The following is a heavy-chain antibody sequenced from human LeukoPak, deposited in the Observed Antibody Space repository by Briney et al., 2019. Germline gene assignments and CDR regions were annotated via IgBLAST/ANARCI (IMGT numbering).Heavy chain of an antibody. Sequence: SVKVSCKTSGFTLRSSAIQWVRQARGQRLEWIGWIVVGSGATSYAHYLQERLTITRDMSTGTAYLELSGLGSEDTGIYYCAAETYTDSCCWLDPWGQGTLVTVSS. CDR2: IVVGSGAT. CDR1: GFTLRSSA. D-gene: IGHD3-16*01. J-gene: IGHJ5*02. V-gene: IGHV1-58*02. CDR3: AAETYTDSCCWLDP.